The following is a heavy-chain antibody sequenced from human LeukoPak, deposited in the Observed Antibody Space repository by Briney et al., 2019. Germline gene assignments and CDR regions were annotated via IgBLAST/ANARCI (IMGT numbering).Heavy chain of an antibody. V-gene: IGHV1-24*01. CDR3: ATVGYSGYDSLD. CDR1: GYTLTELS. CDR2: FDPEDGET. Sequence: AAPVKASCKVSGYTLTELSMHWVRQAPGKGLEWMGGFDPEDGETIYAQKFQGRVTMTEDTSTDTAYMELSSLRSEDTAVYYCATVGYSGYDSLDWGQGTLVTVSS. J-gene: IGHJ4*02. D-gene: IGHD5-12*01.